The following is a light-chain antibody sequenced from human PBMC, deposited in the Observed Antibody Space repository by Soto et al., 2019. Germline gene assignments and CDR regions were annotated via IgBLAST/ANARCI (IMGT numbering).Light chain of an antibody. CDR1: SSDVGGYNY. J-gene: IGLJ3*02. V-gene: IGLV2-14*01. CDR2: EVS. CDR3: SSYTSSSTPWV. Sequence: QSVLTQPASVSGSPGQSITISCTGTSSDVGGYNYVSWYQQHPGKAPKLMIYEVSNRPSGVSNRFSGSKSGNTASLTISGLQAEDEADYYCSSYTSSSTPWVFGGGNKLTVL.